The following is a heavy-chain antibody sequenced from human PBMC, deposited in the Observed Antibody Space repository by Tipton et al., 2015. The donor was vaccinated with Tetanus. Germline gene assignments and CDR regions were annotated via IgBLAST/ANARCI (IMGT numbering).Heavy chain of an antibody. J-gene: IGHJ4*02. D-gene: IGHD6-6*01. CDR3: SREKSSSSDY. CDR1: GGSISDSDYH. CDR2: IYYSGNT. Sequence: TLSLTCTVSGGSISDSDYHWGWVRQPPGKGLDWIGSIYYSGNTYYKPSLKSRVTISVDTPKNQFSLKLTSVTAADTAVYYRSREKSSSSDYWGQGTLVTVSS. V-gene: IGHV4-39*01.